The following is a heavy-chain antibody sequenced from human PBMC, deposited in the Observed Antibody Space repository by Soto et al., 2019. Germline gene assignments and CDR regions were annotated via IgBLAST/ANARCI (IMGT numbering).Heavy chain of an antibody. CDR1: GFIFSSYA. CDR2: VSYDASNE. Sequence: QVHLVESGGGVVQPGRSLRLSCAASGFIFSSYAMHWVRQAPGKGLEWVAVVSYDASNEFYADSVMGRFSISRDNSNNTLYLQMNSLRAEDTAVYYCAADCSSASCPDIWGQGTLVTVSS. J-gene: IGHJ4*02. CDR3: AADCSSASCPDI. D-gene: IGHD2-2*01. V-gene: IGHV3-30*03.